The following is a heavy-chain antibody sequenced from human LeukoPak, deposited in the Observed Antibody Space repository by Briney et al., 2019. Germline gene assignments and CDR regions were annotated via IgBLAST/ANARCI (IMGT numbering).Heavy chain of an antibody. CDR1: GGSFSGYF. J-gene: IGHJ3*02. D-gene: IGHD3-22*01. V-gene: IGHV4-34*01. Sequence: SETLSLTCAVNGGSFSGYFWSWIRQPPGKGLEWIGEINRSGITNSNPSLKSRVTISLDTSKNQFSLNLSSVTAADTAIYYCVRGKYYYDDSASVNRASRAAFDIWAQGTMVIVSS. CDR3: VRGKYYYDDSASVNRASRAAFDI. CDR2: INRSGIT.